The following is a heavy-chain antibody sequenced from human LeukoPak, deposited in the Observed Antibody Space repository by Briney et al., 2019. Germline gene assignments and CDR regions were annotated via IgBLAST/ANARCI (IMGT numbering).Heavy chain of an antibody. CDR3: ARGRWWFAGRPPHYMDF. J-gene: IGHJ6*03. D-gene: IGHD6-6*01. Sequence: SETLSLTCTVSGGSISSYYWSWIRQPPGKGLEWIGYIYYSGGTNYNPSLKSRVTISVDTSKNQFSLKLSSVTAADTAVYYCARGRWWFAGRPPHYMDFWGKGTTVTVSS. CDR2: IYYSGGT. V-gene: IGHV4-59*01. CDR1: GGSISSYY.